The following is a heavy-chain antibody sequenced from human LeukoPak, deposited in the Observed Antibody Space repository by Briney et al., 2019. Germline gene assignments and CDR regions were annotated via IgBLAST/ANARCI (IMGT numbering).Heavy chain of an antibody. J-gene: IGHJ3*02. CDR3: ARLWLLVTDAFDI. V-gene: IGHV4-39*01. Sequence: PSETLSLTCTVSGGSISSSSYYWGWIRQPPGKGLEWIGSIYYSGSTYYNPSLKSRVTISVDTSKNQFSLKLSSVTAADTAVYYCARLWLLVTDAFDIWGQGTMVTVSS. CDR2: IYYSGST. D-gene: IGHD3-22*01. CDR1: GGSISSSSYY.